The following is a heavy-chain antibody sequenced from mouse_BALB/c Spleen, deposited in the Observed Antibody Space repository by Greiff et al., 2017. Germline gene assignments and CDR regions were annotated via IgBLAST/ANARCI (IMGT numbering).Heavy chain of an antibody. CDR3: ARWLLRSYYAMDY. V-gene: IGHV3-6*02. CDR2: ISYDGSN. D-gene: IGHD2-3*01. Sequence: ESGPGLVKPSQSLSLTCSVTGYSITSGYYWNWIRQFPGNKLEWMGYISYDGSNNYNPSLKNRISITRDTSKNQFFLKLNSVTTEDTATYYCARWLLRSYYAMDYWGQGTSVTVSS. J-gene: IGHJ4*01. CDR1: GYSITSGYY.